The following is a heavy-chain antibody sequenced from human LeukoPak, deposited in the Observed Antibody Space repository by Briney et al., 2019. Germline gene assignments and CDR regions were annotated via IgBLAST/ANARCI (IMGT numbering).Heavy chain of an antibody. CDR3: AKDNDGAAAGSFDY. J-gene: IGHJ4*02. CDR2: ISYDVSSE. D-gene: IGHD6-13*01. CDR1: GFTFSDYA. V-gene: IGHV3-30-3*01. Sequence: GRSLRLSCAASGFTFSDYAMYWVRQAPGKGLEWLAIISYDVSSEYYADSVKGRFTISRDNSKNTLSLQMNDVRPEDTAVYYCAKDNDGAAAGSFDYWGQGTLVTVSS.